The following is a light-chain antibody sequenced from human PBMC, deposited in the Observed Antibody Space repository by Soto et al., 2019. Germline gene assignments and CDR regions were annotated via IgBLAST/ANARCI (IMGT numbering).Light chain of an antibody. J-gene: IGKJ1*01. V-gene: IGKV3-15*01. Sequence: EIVMTQSPATLSVSPGERGTLSCRASQSVGSNLAWYQQKPGQAPRLLMYGASTRATGIPARFSGSGSGTEFPLNFPSLQSEDFGLYSFKQYSNWPKTFGQGTKVEIK. CDR2: GAS. CDR1: QSVGSN. CDR3: KQYSNWPKT.